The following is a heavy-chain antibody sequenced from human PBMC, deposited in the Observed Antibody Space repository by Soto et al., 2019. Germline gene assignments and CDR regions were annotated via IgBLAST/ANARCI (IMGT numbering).Heavy chain of an antibody. CDR2: ISSSSSTI. J-gene: IGHJ4*02. CDR3: ARDRAVRGASFFDY. CDR1: GFTFSSYS. V-gene: IGHV3-48*02. D-gene: IGHD3-10*01. Sequence: EVQLVESGGGLVQPGGSLRLSCAASGFTFSSYSMNWVRQAPGKGLEWVSYISSSSSTIYYADSVKGRFTISRDNVKNSLYLQMNSLRDEDTAVYYCARDRAVRGASFFDYWGQGTLVTVSS.